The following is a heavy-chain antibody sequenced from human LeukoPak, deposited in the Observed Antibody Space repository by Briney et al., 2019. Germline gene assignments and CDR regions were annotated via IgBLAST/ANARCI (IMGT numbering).Heavy chain of an antibody. CDR3: ANPAVQTHRDDYGDYSDY. CDR1: GFTFSTYS. Sequence: TGGSLRLSCAASGFTFSTYSMNWVRQAPGKGLEWVSYISSISSGIYYADSVQGRFTTSRDNGKNSLYLQMNSLRAEDTAVYYCANPAVQTHRDDYGDYSDYWGQGTLVTVSS. J-gene: IGHJ4*02. CDR2: ISSISSGI. D-gene: IGHD4-17*01. V-gene: IGHV3-48*01.